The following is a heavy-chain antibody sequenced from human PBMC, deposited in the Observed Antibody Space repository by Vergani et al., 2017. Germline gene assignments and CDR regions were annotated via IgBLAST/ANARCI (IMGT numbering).Heavy chain of an antibody. CDR2: ISYDGSNK. Sequence: QVQLVESGGGVVQPGRSLRLSCAASGFTFSSYAMHWVRQAPGKGLEWVAVISYDGSNKYYADSVKGRFTISRDNAKNSLYLQMNSLRAEDTAVYYCARAIRATPSEAFDIWGQGTMVTVSS. V-gene: IGHV3-30-3*01. J-gene: IGHJ3*02. D-gene: IGHD2-15*01. CDR1: GFTFSSYA. CDR3: ARAIRATPSEAFDI.